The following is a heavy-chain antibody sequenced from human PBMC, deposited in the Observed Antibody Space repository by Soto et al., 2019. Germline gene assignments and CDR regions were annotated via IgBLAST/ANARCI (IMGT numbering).Heavy chain of an antibody. V-gene: IGHV3-7*03. J-gene: IGHJ6*02. CDR3: ARVRSRGVGAVYIHYYGMDV. CDR1: GGSVSSGSYY. D-gene: IGHD3-3*01. Sequence: VQLQESGPGLVKPSETLSLTCTVSGGSVSSGSYYWSWIRQPPGKGLEWVANIKEDGSEKYYVDSVKGRFTISRDNAKNTLYLQMNSLRVEDTAMYYCARVRSRGVGAVYIHYYGMDVWGLGTTVTVSS. CDR2: IKEDGSEK.